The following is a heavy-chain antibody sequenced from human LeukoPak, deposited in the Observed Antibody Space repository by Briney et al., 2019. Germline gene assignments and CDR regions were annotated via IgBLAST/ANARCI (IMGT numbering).Heavy chain of an antibody. Sequence: TSETLSLTCTVSGGSISNYYWSWIRQPAGKGLEWIGRISSSGNTDYNPSLKRRLTMSVDMSKNQFSLKLNSVTAADTAVYYCAREGRSSTPGYWGQGTLVTVSS. J-gene: IGHJ4*02. CDR3: AREGRSSTPGY. V-gene: IGHV4-4*07. D-gene: IGHD2-15*01. CDR2: ISSSGNT. CDR1: GGSISNYY.